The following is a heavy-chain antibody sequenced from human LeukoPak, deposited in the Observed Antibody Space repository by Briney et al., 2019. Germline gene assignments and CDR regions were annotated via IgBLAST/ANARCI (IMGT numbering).Heavy chain of an antibody. CDR3: ARDRDIVVVVAATLKQSYYYMDV. V-gene: IGHV1-46*01. D-gene: IGHD2-15*01. Sequence: ASVKVSCKASGYTFTSYYMHWVRQAPGQGLEWMGIINPSGGSTSYAQKFQGRVTMTRGMSTSTVYMELSSLRSEDTAVYYCARDRDIVVVVAATLKQSYYYMDVWGKGTTVTVSS. J-gene: IGHJ6*03. CDR2: INPSGGST. CDR1: GYTFTSYY.